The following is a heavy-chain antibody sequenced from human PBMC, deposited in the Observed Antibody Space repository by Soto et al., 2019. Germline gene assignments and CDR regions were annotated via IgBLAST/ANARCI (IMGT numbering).Heavy chain of an antibody. CDR3: ARDAAGGYGWFDP. CDR1: GGSITSHY. J-gene: IGHJ5*02. D-gene: IGHD5-12*01. CDR2: IYYSGGT. Sequence: SETLSLTCSVSGGSITSHYWSWIRQTPGKGLEWIGYIYYSGGTNYNPSLKSRATISVDTSKNQFSLKLTSVTAADTAVYYCARDAAGGYGWFDPWGQGTLVTVSS. V-gene: IGHV4-59*11.